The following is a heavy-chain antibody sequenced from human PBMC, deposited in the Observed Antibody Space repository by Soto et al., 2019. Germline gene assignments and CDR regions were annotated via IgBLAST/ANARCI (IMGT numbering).Heavy chain of an antibody. CDR3: AKDRRAGGNSAFYFDF. V-gene: IGHV3-23*01. J-gene: IGHJ4*02. D-gene: IGHD3-16*01. Sequence: GGSLRLSCAASGFRFSNYALSWVRQTPGRGLEWVSLISATGGGTYYADSVKGRFTISRDNSHNTLYLQVHSLTAEDTAVYYCAKDRRAGGNSAFYFDFWGQGAQVTVSS. CDR2: ISATGGGT. CDR1: GFRFSNYA.